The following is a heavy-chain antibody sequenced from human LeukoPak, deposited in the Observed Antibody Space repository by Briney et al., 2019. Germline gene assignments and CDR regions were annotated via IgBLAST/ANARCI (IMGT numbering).Heavy chain of an antibody. CDR3: ARDRWGITMVRGVIITTNWFDP. V-gene: IGHV4-34*01. D-gene: IGHD3-10*01. CDR1: GGSFSGYY. Sequence: SETLSLTCAVYGGSFSGYYWSWIRQPPGKGLEWIGEINHSGSTNYNPSLKSRVTISVDTSKNQFSLKLSSVTAADTAVYYCARDRWGITMVRGVIITTNWFDPWGQGTLVTVSS. J-gene: IGHJ5*02. CDR2: INHSGST.